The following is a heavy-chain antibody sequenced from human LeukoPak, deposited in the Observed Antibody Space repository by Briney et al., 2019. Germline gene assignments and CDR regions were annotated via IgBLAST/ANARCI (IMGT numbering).Heavy chain of an antibody. CDR3: ARGLSGSYYDY. D-gene: IGHD1-26*01. Sequence: SETLSLTCTVSGGSIGNYYWSWMRQPPGKGLEWIGYIFYGGGTKYSPSLKSRVTISVDTSKNQFSLKLSSVTAADTAVYYCARGLSGSYYDYWGQGTLVTVSS. V-gene: IGHV4-59*01. J-gene: IGHJ4*02. CDR1: GGSIGNYY. CDR2: IFYGGGT.